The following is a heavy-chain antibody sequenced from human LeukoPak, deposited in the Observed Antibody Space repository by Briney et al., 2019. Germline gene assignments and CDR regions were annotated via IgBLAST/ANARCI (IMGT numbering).Heavy chain of an antibody. CDR3: AKERLSTYYYGMDV. CDR1: GFTFDDYA. CDR2: ISWNSGSI. V-gene: IGHV3-9*01. Sequence: GGSLRLSCAASGFTFDDYAMHWVRQAPGKGLEWVSGISWNSGSIGYADSVKGRFTISRDNAKNSLYLQMNSLRAEDTALYYSAKERLSTYYYGMDVWGQGTTVTVSS. J-gene: IGHJ6*02.